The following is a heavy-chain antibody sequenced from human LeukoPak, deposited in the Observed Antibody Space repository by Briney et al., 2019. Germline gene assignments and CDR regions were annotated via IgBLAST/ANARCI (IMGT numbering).Heavy chain of an antibody. V-gene: IGHV1-18*01. Sequence: GASAKVSCKASGYTFTSYGISWVRQAPGQGLEWMGWISAYNGNTNYAQKLQGRVTMTTDTSTSTAYMELRSLRSDDTAVYYCARVTITFGGVIAPFDYWGQGTLVTVSS. CDR3: ARVTITFGGVIAPFDY. CDR1: GYTFTSYG. J-gene: IGHJ4*02. D-gene: IGHD3-16*02. CDR2: ISAYNGNT.